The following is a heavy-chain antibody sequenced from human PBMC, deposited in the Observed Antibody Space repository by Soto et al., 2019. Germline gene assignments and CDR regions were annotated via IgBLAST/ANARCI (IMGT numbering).Heavy chain of an antibody. V-gene: IGHV3-30*18. J-gene: IGHJ4*02. Sequence: QVQLVESGGGVVQPGRTLRLSCAASGFTFNTYGMHWVRQAPGKGLEWVAVISFDEKIKHYADSVKGRFTISTDNSKNTMTLQMDSLRPEYTAVYYCAKVAERSMITFGGVIADWGQGTLVTVSS. D-gene: IGHD3-16*02. CDR2: ISFDEKIK. CDR3: AKVAERSMITFGGVIAD. CDR1: GFTFNTYG.